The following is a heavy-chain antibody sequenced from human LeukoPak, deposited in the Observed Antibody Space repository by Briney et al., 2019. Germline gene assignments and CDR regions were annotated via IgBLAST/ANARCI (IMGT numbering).Heavy chain of an antibody. Sequence: SETLSLTCAVYGGSFSGYYWSWIRQPPGKGLVWIGEINHSGSTNYNPSLKSRVTISVDTSKNQFSLKLSSVTAADTAVYYCARGLSGWYHTKYYFDYWGQGTLVTVSS. CDR1: GGSFSGYY. D-gene: IGHD6-19*01. CDR3: ARGLSGWYHTKYYFDY. J-gene: IGHJ4*02. V-gene: IGHV4-34*01. CDR2: INHSGST.